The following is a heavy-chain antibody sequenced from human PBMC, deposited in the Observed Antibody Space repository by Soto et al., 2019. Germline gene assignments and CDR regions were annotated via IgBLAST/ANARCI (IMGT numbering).Heavy chain of an antibody. CDR2: INPSGGST. Sequence: GASVKVSCKASGYTFTSYYMHWVRQAPGQGLEWMGIINPSGGSTSYAQKFQGRVTMTRDTSTSTVYMELSSLRCEDTAVYYCASTPSAFTAMLASFDYSGPGPLVTVSS. CDR1: GYTFTSYY. CDR3: ASTPSAFTAMLASFDY. J-gene: IGHJ4*02. V-gene: IGHV1-46*01. D-gene: IGHD5-18*01.